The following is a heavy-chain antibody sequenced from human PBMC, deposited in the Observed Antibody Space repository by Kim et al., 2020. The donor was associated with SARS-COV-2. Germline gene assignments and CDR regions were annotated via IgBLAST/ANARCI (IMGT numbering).Heavy chain of an antibody. CDR2: IRGSGSSA. Sequence: GGSLRLSGAASGFSFSNIAMNWVRQAPGKGREWVSSIRGSGSSANSADSVKGRFTISRDNSKNTPYLQMSSLRAEDTAVYYCAKVLLYGSGSLDYWGQGTLVTVPS. V-gene: IGHV3-23*01. CDR3: AKVLLYGSGSLDY. J-gene: IGHJ4*02. D-gene: IGHD3-10*01. CDR1: GFSFSNIA.